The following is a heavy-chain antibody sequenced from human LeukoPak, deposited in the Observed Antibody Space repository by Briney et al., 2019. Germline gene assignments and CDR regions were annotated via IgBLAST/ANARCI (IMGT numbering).Heavy chain of an antibody. D-gene: IGHD3-10*01. CDR1: GYTFTSYD. V-gene: IGHV1-8*03. J-gene: IGHJ6*03. Sequence: ASVKVSCKASGYTFTSYDINWVRQATGQGLEWMGWMNPNSGNTGYAQKFQGRVTITADKSTSTAYMELSSLRSEDTAVYYCARGYYGSGSYYRATSYYYYYYMDVWGKGTTVTVSS. CDR2: MNPNSGNT. CDR3: ARGYYGSGSYYRATSYYYYYYMDV.